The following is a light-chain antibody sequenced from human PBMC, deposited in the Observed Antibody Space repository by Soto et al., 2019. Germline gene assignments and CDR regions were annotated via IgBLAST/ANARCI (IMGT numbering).Light chain of an antibody. Sequence: EIVLTQFPGTLSLSQGERATLSCRPGQRVGKNYLAWNQQKPGQAPSLLVHDASTRATGVPDRFSGSGSGTDFTLTISRLEPEDFAVYYCQQCAYSPLTFGGGTKVEIK. CDR1: QRVGKNY. CDR3: QQCAYSPLT. CDR2: DAS. J-gene: IGKJ4*01. V-gene: IGKV3-20*01.